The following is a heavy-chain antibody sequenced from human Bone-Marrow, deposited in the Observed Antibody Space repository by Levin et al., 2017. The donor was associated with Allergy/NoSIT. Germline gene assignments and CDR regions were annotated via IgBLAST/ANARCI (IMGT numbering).Heavy chain of an antibody. CDR1: GDSISSGDFY. V-gene: IGHV4-30-4*01. CDR3: ARARNSAGTGYLLDY. CDR2: IYYSGTT. Sequence: SETLSLTCSVSGDSISSGDFYWSWLRQPPGKGLEWIGYIYYSGTTYYNPSLRSRVDISVDTPKNQFSLQLGSVTATDTAVYYCARARNSAGTGYLLDYWGQGILVTFSS. J-gene: IGHJ4*02. D-gene: IGHD1-7*01.